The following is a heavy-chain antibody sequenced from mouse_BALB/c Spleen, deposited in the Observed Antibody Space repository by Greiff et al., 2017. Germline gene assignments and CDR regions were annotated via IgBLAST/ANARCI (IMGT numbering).Heavy chain of an antibody. D-gene: IGHD1-2*01. J-gene: IGHJ4*01. CDR1: GFTFSSFG. V-gene: IGHV5-17*02. CDR3: ARGGYYGYWAMDY. CDR2: ISSGSSTI. Sequence: EVQGVESGGGLVQPGGSRKLSCAASGFTFSSFGMHWVRQAPEKGLEWVAYISSGSSTIYYADTVKGRFTISRDNPKNTLFLQMTSLRSEDTAMYYCARGGYYGYWAMDYWGQGTSVTVSS.